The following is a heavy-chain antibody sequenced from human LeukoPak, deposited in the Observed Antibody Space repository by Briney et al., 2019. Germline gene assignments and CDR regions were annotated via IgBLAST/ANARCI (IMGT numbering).Heavy chain of an antibody. Sequence: ASVKVSCKASGYTFTSYYMHWVRQAPGQGLEWMGIINPSGGSTSYAQKFQGRVTMTRDTSTSTVYMELSSLRSEDTAVYYCARDRGLSVGATTFWWFDPWGKGTTVTISS. CDR2: INPSGGST. V-gene: IGHV1-46*01. J-gene: IGHJ6*04. CDR1: GYTFTSYY. CDR3: ARDRGLSVGATTFWWFDP. D-gene: IGHD1-26*01.